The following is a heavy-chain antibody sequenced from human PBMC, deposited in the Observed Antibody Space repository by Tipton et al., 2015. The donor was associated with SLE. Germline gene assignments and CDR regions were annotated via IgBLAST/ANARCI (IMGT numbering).Heavy chain of an antibody. J-gene: IGHJ3*01. CDR2: IHYSGTT. D-gene: IGHD4/OR15-4a*01. CDR3: ARGGRVHDAFDV. Sequence: TLSLTCTVSGWSISSGGGFYWSWIRQHPGKGLEWFGYIHYSGTTTYNPSLKKRVIMLVDTSKNQFSLKLSSVTAADTAVFYCARGGRVHDAFDVWGHGASVTVAS. CDR1: GWSISSGGGFY. V-gene: IGHV4-31*03.